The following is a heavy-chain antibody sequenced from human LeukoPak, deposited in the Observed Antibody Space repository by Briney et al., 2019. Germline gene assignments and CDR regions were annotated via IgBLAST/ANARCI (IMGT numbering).Heavy chain of an antibody. CDR2: ISGSGGST. CDR1: GFTFSSYA. CDR3: APELRGEREFDY. V-gene: IGHV3-23*01. J-gene: IGHJ4*02. D-gene: IGHD1-1*01. Sequence: GGSLRLSCAASGFTFSSYAMSWVRQAPGKGLEWVSAISGSGGSTYYADSAKGRFTISRDNSKNTLYLQMNSLRAEVTAVYYCAPELRGEREFDYWGQGTLVTVSS.